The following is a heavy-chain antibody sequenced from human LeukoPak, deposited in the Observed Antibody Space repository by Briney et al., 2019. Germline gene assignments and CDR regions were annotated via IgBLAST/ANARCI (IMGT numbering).Heavy chain of an antibody. CDR2: IYHSGST. CDR3: ARQDVVVPAAF. Sequence: SETLSLTCAVSGGSFSGYYWSWIRQPPGKGLEWIGEIYHSGSTNYNPSLKSRVTISVDTSKNQFSLKLSSVTAADTAVYYCARQDVVVPAAFWGQGALVTVSS. CDR1: GGSFSGYY. V-gene: IGHV4-34*01. D-gene: IGHD2-2*01. J-gene: IGHJ4*02.